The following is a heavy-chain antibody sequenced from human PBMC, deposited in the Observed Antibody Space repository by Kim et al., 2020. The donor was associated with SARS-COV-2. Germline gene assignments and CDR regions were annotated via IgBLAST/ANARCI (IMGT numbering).Heavy chain of an antibody. CDR3: TGSRGGLRFHSFDY. V-gene: IGHV3-23*01. D-gene: IGHD5-12*01. J-gene: IGHJ4*02. CDR2: VSDSGVTT. CDR1: EFPFNTYA. Sequence: GGSLRLSCAASEFPFNTYAMSWVRQAPGRGLEWVSTVSDSGVTTFYADSVKGRFTISRDNSKNTLFLHMNGLRVEDTAVYYCTGSRGGLRFHSFDYWGQGTLVTVSS.